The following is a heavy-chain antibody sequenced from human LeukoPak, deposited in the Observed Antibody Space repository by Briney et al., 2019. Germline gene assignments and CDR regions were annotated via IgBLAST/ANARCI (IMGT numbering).Heavy chain of an antibody. Sequence: SETLSLTCTVSGYSISSGYYWGWIRQSPGKGLEWIGEINDSGKTNYNPSLKSRVTISADTSKSQFSLYLRSVTAADTAVFYCARGASYDSGSSDAFDFWGQGTMVTVSS. J-gene: IGHJ3*01. CDR2: INDSGKT. D-gene: IGHD3-10*01. CDR1: GYSISSGYY. CDR3: ARGASYDSGSSDAFDF. V-gene: IGHV4-38-2*02.